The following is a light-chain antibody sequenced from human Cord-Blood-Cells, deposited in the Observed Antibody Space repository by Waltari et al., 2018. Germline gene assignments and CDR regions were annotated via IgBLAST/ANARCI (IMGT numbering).Light chain of an antibody. CDR2: GAS. J-gene: IGKJ4*01. CDR1: QSVSSSY. V-gene: IGKV3-20*01. CDR3: QQYGSSPPLT. Sequence: EMVLTQSPGTVSLSPVEIATLSCRARQSVSSSYLAWYQQKPGQGPRLLIYGASSRATGIPDRFSGSGSGTDFTLTISRLEPEDFAVYYCQQYGSSPPLTFGGGTKVEIK.